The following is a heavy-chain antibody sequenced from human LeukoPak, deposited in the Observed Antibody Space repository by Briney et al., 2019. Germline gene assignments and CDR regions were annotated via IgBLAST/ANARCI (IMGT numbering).Heavy chain of an antibody. CDR1: GFIFSNAW. V-gene: IGHV3-15*01. CDR3: VTEGYRNGSHALDI. Sequence: GGSLRLSCAASGFIFSNAWMSWVLQAPGKGLEWVVRIKSKANAGTTDYAAPVKGRYTISGDDSKNTLYLQMDSLKAEDTAVYFCVTEGYRNGSHALDIWGQGTTVTVSS. CDR2: IKSKANAGTT. D-gene: IGHD5-18*01. J-gene: IGHJ3*02.